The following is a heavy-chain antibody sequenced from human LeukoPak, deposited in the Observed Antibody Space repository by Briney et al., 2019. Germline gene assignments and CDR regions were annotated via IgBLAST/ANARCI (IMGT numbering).Heavy chain of an antibody. CDR3: ARFLYGDSASYFDY. V-gene: IGHV2-70*01. CDR1: GFSLSTSGMC. Sequence: SGPALVKPTQTLTLTCTFSGFSLSTSGMCVSWIRQPPVKALEWLALIDWDDDKYYSTSLKTRLTISKDTSKNQVVLTVTNMDPVDTARYYCARFLYGDSASYFDYWGQGTLVIVSS. D-gene: IGHD4-17*01. J-gene: IGHJ4*02. CDR2: IDWDDDK.